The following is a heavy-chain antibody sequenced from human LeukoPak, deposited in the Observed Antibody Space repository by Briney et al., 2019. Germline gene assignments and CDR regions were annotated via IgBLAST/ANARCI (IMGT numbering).Heavy chain of an antibody. Sequence: ASVKVSCKASGYTFTGYYMHWVRQAPGQGLEWMGWINPNSGGTNYAQKFQGRVTMTRDTSISTAYMELSRLRSDDTAVYYCVKTVWWVTGGFWAQETWVTVSS. J-gene: IGHJ4*02. CDR3: VKTVWWVTGGF. V-gene: IGHV1-2*02. D-gene: IGHD2-21*01. CDR2: INPNSGGT. CDR1: GYTFTGYY.